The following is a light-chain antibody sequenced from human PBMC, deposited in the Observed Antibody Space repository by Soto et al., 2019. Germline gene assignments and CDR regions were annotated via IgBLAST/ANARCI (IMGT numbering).Light chain of an antibody. Sequence: QSALTQPASVSGSPGQSITISCTGTNSDVGAYNYVSWFQQHPGKAPKLMVYDVSNRPSGVSNRFSGSKSGNTASLTISGLQAEDEADYYCSSYTTSYTYVFGAGTKLTVL. V-gene: IGLV2-14*03. CDR2: DVS. J-gene: IGLJ1*01. CDR1: NSDVGAYNY. CDR3: SSYTTSYTYV.